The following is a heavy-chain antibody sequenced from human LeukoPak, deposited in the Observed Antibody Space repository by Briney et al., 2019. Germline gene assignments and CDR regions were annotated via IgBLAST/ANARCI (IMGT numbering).Heavy chain of an antibody. J-gene: IGHJ4*02. CDR3: AKDKNWNDGFDY. Sequence: PGGSLRLSCAASRFTFDDYAMHWVRQAPGKGLEWVSGISWNSGSIGYADSVKGRFTISRDNAKNSLYLQMNSLRAEDTALYYCAKDKNWNDGFDYWGQGTLVTVSS. V-gene: IGHV3-9*01. CDR1: RFTFDDYA. CDR2: ISWNSGSI. D-gene: IGHD1-1*01.